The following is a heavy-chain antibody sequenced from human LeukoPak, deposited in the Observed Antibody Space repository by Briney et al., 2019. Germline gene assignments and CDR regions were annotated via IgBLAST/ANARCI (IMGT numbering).Heavy chain of an antibody. CDR1: GGSINSYY. V-gene: IGHV4-59*01. Sequence: SETLSLTCTVSGGSINSYYWSWIRQPPGKGLEWIGYIYYSGSTNYNPSLKSRVTISVDTSKNQFSLKLSSVTAADTAVYYCASTYDEVFDYWGQGTLVTVSS. CDR3: ASTYDEVFDY. CDR2: IYYSGST. D-gene: IGHD3-22*01. J-gene: IGHJ4*02.